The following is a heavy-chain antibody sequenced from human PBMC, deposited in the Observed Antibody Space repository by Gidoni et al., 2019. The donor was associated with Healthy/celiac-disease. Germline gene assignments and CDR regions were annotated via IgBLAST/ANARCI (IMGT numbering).Heavy chain of an antibody. D-gene: IGHD2-2*01. CDR2: IIPIFGTA. J-gene: IGHJ4*02. CDR1: GGTFSRYA. V-gene: IGHV1-69*01. Sequence: QVQLVQSGAEVKKPGSSVTVPCKASGGTFSRYAISWVRQAPGQGLEWMGGIIPIFGTANYAQKFQGRVTITADESTSTAYMELSSLRSEDTAVYYCASGYCSSTSCYPVDYWGQGTLVTVSS. CDR3: ASGYCSSTSCYPVDY.